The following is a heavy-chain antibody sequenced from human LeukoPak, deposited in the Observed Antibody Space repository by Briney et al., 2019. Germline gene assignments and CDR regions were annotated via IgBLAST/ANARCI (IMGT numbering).Heavy chain of an antibody. CDR1: GFVFSIYE. D-gene: IGHD6-13*01. V-gene: IGHV3-48*03. CDR2: ISSSGSYI. Sequence: GGSLRLSCTASGFVFSIYEMDWVRQAPGKGLEWGSYISSSGSYIQYAESVKGRLPISRDNAEKSLFLQMNSLRDEDTAVYYCARDPGYSSTGVDAFDIWGRGTMVTVSS. CDR3: ARDPGYSSTGVDAFDI. J-gene: IGHJ3*02.